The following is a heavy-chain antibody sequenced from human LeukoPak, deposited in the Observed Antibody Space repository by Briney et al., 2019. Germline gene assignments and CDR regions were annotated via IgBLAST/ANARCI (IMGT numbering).Heavy chain of an antibody. V-gene: IGHV3-23*01. CDR1: GFTFSSYG. CDR3: AKGLAYTGYDYWFDP. D-gene: IGHD5-12*01. Sequence: GGSLRLSCAASGFTFSSYGMTWVRQTPGKGLEWVSAISGSGGNTYYADSVKGRFTISRDNFKSTLYMQMNSLRAADTAVYYCAKGLAYTGYDYWFDPWGQGTLVTVSS. J-gene: IGHJ5*02. CDR2: ISGSGGNT.